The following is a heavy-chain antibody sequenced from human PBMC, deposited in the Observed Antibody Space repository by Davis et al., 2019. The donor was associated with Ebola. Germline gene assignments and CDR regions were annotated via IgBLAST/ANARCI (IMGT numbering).Heavy chain of an antibody. J-gene: IGHJ5*02. CDR2: IIPILGIA. CDR1: GGTFSSYA. V-gene: IGHV1-69*04. Sequence: SVKVSCKASGGTFSSYAISWVRQAPGQGLEWMGRIIPILGIANYAQKFQGRVTITADKSTSTAYMELSSLKSEDTAVYYCARDHSGDIVVVVGAPGWFDPWGQGTLVTVSS. CDR3: ARDHSGDIVVVVGAPGWFDP. D-gene: IGHD2-15*01.